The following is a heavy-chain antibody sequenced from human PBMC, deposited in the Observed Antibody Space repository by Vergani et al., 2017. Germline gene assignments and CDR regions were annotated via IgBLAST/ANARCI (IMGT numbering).Heavy chain of an antibody. CDR1: GFTVSSNY. D-gene: IGHD6-19*01. CDR3: ASALGIAVAGGFDAFDI. CDR2: IYSGGST. Sequence: EVQLVESGGGLVQPGGSLRLSCAASGFTVSSNYMSWVRQAPGKGLEWVSVIYSGGSTYYADSVKGRFTISRDNSKNTLYLQMNSLRAEDTAVYYCASALGIAVAGGFDAFDIWGQGTMVTVSS. V-gene: IGHV3-66*02. J-gene: IGHJ3*02.